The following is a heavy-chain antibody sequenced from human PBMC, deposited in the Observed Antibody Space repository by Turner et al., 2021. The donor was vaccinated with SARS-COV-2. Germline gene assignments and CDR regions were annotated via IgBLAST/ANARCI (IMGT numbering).Heavy chain of an antibody. CDR3: ARGDDPRKSGVV. CDR1: GGSLSGYY. D-gene: IGHD3-3*01. CDR2: VHPDGTT. V-gene: IGHV4-34*01. J-gene: IGHJ4*02. Sequence: QVQLQQWGAGPLKPSETLSLICAVNGGSLSGYYWTWIRQPPGKGLEWIGEVHPDGTTYYNPSLKSRVSMSVDTSKNQCSLKLNSVTAADTAFYYCARGDDPRKSGVVWGQGTLVTVSS.